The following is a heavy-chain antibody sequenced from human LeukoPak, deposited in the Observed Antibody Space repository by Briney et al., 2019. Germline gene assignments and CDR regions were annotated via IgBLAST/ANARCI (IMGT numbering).Heavy chain of an antibody. CDR2: INPNSGGT. Sequence: ASVKVSCKASGYTFTGYYMHWVRQAPGQGLEWMGWINPNSGGTNYAQKFQGRVTMTRDTSISTAYMELSRLRSDDTAVYYCARGQYSSKQWQDYFDYWGQGTLVTVSS. D-gene: IGHD6-19*01. V-gene: IGHV1-2*02. CDR3: ARGQYSSKQWQDYFDY. CDR1: GYTFTGYY. J-gene: IGHJ4*02.